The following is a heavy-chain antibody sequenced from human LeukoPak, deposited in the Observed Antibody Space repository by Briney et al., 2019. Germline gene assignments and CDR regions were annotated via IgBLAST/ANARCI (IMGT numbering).Heavy chain of an antibody. J-gene: IGHJ4*02. CDR3: ARGPEHYDILAGIDY. CDR1: GGSISSSSYY. V-gene: IGHV4-39*01. D-gene: IGHD3-9*01. CDR2: IYYSGST. Sequence: SETLSLTCTVSGGSISSSSYYWGWIRQPPGKGLEWIGSIYYSGSTYYNLSLKSRVTISVDTSKNQFSLKLGSVTAADTAVYYCARGPEHYDILAGIDYWGQGTLVTVSS.